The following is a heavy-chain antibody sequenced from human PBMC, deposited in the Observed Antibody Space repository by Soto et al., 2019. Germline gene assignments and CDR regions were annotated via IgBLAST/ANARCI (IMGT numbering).Heavy chain of an antibody. D-gene: IGHD1-1*01. CDR3: ARARYGDY. J-gene: IGHJ4*02. CDR1: GYAFTTYG. CDR2: ISAHHGNT. Sequence: VHLVQSGAEVKKPGASVKVSCKGSGYAFTTYGISWVRQAPGQGLEWMGWISAHHGNTNYAQKLQGRGTVTRDTSTRTAYMDLRSLRSDDTAVYYCARARYGDYWGQGALVTVSS. V-gene: IGHV1-18*01.